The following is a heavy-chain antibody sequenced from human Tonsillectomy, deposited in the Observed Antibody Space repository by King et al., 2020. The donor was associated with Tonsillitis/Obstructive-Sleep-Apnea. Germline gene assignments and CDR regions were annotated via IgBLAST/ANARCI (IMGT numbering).Heavy chain of an antibody. V-gene: IGHV3-49*04. D-gene: IGHD4-17*01. CDR2: IRSKAYGGTT. J-gene: IGHJ6*02. Sequence: VQLVESGGGLVQPGRSLRLSCTASGFSFGDYAMSWVRQAPGKGLEWVGFIRSKAYGGTTEYAASVKGTFTISRDDSKSIAYLQMNSLKTEDTAVYYCTRDREVTTRSGYYYYYGMDVWGQGTTVTVSS. CDR1: GFSFGDYA. CDR3: TRDREVTTRSGYYYYYGMDV.